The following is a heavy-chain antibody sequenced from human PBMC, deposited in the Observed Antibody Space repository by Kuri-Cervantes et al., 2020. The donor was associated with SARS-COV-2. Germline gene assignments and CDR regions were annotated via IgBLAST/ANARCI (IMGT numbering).Heavy chain of an antibody. J-gene: IGHJ3*02. CDR3: ARGEGIVLVVYALAFDI. CDR2: IYYSGST. CDR1: GGSISSSSYY. Sequence: GSLRLSCTVSGGSISSSSYYWGWIRQPPGEGLEWIVSIYYSGSTYYNPSLKSRVTISVDTSKNQFSLKLSSVTAADTAVYYCARGEGIVLVVYALAFDIWGQGTMVTVSS. V-gene: IGHV4-39*01. D-gene: IGHD2-8*02.